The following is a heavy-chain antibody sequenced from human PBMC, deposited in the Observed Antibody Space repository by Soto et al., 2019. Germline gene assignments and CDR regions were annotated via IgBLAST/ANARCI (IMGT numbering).Heavy chain of an antibody. D-gene: IGHD3-9*01. V-gene: IGHV3-23*01. CDR3: AKEMDYDILTGYSDYGMDV. J-gene: IGHJ6*02. Sequence: VRQAPGKGLEWVSAISGSGGSTYYADSVKGRFTISRDNSKNTLYLQMNSLRAEDTAVYYCAKEMDYDILTGYSDYGMDVWGQGTTVTVSS. CDR2: ISGSGGST.